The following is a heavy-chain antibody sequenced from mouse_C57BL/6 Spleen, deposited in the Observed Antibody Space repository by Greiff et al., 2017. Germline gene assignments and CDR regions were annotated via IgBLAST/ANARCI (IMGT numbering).Heavy chain of an antibody. D-gene: IGHD1-1*01. CDR3: ERPVVPYWYFDV. CDR1: GYAFSSYW. V-gene: IGHV1-80*01. Sequence: QVQLQQSGAELVKPGASVKISCKASGYAFSSYWMNWVKQRPGKGLEWIGQIYPGDGDTNYNGKFKGKATLTADKSSSTAYMQLSSLTSEDSAVYFCERPVVPYWYFDVWGTGTTVTVSS. CDR2: IYPGDGDT. J-gene: IGHJ1*03.